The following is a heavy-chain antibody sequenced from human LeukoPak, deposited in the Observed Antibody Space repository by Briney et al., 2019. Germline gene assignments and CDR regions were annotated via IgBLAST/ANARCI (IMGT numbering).Heavy chain of an antibody. CDR1: GFTFDDYT. CDR2: ISWDGGST. D-gene: IGHD1-26*01. Sequence: PGRSLRLSCAASGFTFDDYTMHWVRQAPGKGLEWVSLISWDGGSTYYADSVKGRFTISRDNSKNSLYLQMNSLRTEDTALYYCAKDEVRNLLGATSFDYWGQGTLVTVSS. CDR3: AKDEVRNLLGATSFDY. V-gene: IGHV3-43*01. J-gene: IGHJ4*02.